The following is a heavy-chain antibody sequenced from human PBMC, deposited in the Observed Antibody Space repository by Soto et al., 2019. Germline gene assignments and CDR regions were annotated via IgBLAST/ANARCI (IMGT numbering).Heavy chain of an antibody. Sequence: GRSLRLSSAVCGFTFSSYSMNWVRQAPGTGLEWGAVISYDGSNKYYADSVKGRFTISRDNSKNTLYLQMNSRRPEDTAVYYWARERPANWLGTWGQGDLVTSSS. CDR1: GFTFSSYS. J-gene: IGHJ5*02. CDR2: ISYDGSNK. CDR3: ARERPANWLGT. V-gene: IGHV3-30*03.